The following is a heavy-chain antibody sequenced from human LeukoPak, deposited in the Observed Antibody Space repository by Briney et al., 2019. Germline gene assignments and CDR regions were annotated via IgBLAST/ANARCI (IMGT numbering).Heavy chain of an antibody. D-gene: IGHD3-3*01. CDR3: ARDRAIFGVVINPNDAFDI. CDR1: GFTFSSYA. CDR2: IETGGAST. J-gene: IGHJ3*02. V-gene: IGHV3-23*01. Sequence: GGSLRLPCAASGFTFSSYAMSWVRQAPGKGLEWVSAIETGGASTYYADSVKGRFSISRDNSKNTLYLQMNSLRAEDTAVYYCARDRAIFGVVINPNDAFDIWGQGTMVTVSS.